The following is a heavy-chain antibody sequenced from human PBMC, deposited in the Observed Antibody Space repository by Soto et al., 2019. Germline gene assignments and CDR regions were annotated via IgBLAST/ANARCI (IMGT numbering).Heavy chain of an antibody. J-gene: IGHJ6*02. D-gene: IGHD1-20*01. CDR2: MKPNSGNT. CDR3: ARVTGTTRTTYYYYGMDV. CDR1: GYTFTSYD. V-gene: IGHV1-8*01. Sequence: QVQLVQSGAEVKKPGASVKVSCKASGYTFTSYDINWVRQATGQGLEWMGWMKPNSGNTGYAQKFQGRVTMTRNTSISTAYMELSSLRSEDTAVYYCARVTGTTRTTYYYYGMDVWGQGTTVTVSS.